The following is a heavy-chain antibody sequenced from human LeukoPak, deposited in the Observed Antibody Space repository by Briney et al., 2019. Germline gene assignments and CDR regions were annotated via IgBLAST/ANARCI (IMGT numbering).Heavy chain of an antibody. D-gene: IGHD5-18*01. V-gene: IGHV1-8*02. Sequence: ASVKVSCKASGYTFTGYYMHWVRQAPGQGLEWMGWMNPNSGNTGYAQKFQGRVTMTRNTSISTAYMELSSLRSEDTAVYYCARGQPNTAMGEFDYWGQGTLVTVSS. J-gene: IGHJ4*02. CDR2: MNPNSGNT. CDR1: GYTFTGYY. CDR3: ARGQPNTAMGEFDY.